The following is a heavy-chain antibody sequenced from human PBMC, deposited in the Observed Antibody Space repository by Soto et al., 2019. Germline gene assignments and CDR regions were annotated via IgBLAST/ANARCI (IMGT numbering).Heavy chain of an antibody. CDR1: GFTFNTYF. J-gene: IGHJ4*02. V-gene: IGHV1-18*01. CDR2: ISPYNANT. CDR3: ARDTSNSFDY. Sequence: HVQLLQSGGELKKPGASVKVSCNTSGFTFNTYFISWVRQAPGQGLEWRGWISPYNANTKYGEKFQGRVTMTTDTSTRTAYMELRNLRIDDTAVYYCARDTSNSFDYWGQGTLVTVSS. D-gene: IGHD2-2*01.